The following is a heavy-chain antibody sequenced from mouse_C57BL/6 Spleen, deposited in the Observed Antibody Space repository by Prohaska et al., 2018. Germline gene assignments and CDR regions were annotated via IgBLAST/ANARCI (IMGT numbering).Heavy chain of an antibody. CDR1: GFTFSNYW. CDR3: TAPAGSSDY. V-gene: IGHV6-3*01. J-gene: IGHJ2*01. CDR2: IRLKSDNYAT. D-gene: IGHD1-3*01. Sequence: EVKLEESGGGLVQPGGSMKLSCVASGFTFSNYWMNWVRQSPEKGLEWVAQIRLKSDNYATHYAESVKGWFTISRDDSKSSGYLQMNNLRAEDTGIYYCTAPAGSSDYWGQGTTLTVSS.